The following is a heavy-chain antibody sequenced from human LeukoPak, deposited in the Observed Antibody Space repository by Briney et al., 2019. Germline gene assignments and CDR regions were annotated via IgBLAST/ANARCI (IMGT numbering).Heavy chain of an antibody. CDR2: MNPNSGNT. CDR1: GYTFTSYD. J-gene: IGHJ1*01. D-gene: IGHD3-3*01. CDR3: AGPGTVSGYPYYFQH. V-gene: IGHV1-8*01. Sequence: ASVKVSCKASGYTFTSYDINWVRQATGQGLEWMGWMNPNSGNTGYAQKFQGRVTMTRNTSISTAYMELSSLRAEDTAVYYCAGPGTVSGYPYYFQHWGQGTLVTVSS.